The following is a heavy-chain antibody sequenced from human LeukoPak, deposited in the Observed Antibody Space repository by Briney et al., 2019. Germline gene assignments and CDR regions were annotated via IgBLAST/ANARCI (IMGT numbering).Heavy chain of an antibody. CDR1: GFTFSSYA. Sequence: PGRSLRLSCAASGFTFSSYAMHWVRQAPGKGLEWVAVISYDGSNKYYADSVKGRFTISRDNSKNTLYLQMNSLRAEDTAVYYCARERYCSSTSCYTGEGYFDYWGQGTLVTVSS. J-gene: IGHJ4*02. V-gene: IGHV3-30-3*01. D-gene: IGHD2-2*02. CDR2: ISYDGSNK. CDR3: ARERYCSSTSCYTGEGYFDY.